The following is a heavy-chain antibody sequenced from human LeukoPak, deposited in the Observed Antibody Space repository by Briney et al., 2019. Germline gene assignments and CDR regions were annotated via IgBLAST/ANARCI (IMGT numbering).Heavy chain of an antibody. D-gene: IGHD2-15*01. CDR2: IYPTGST. J-gene: IGHJ5*02. CDR3: ARLDCSGGSCYRSPFDP. V-gene: IGHV4-38-2*02. Sequence: SETLSLTCTVSGYSISGGYYWGWIRQPPGKGLEWIGNIYPTGSTYYNPSLKSRVTISVDTSKNQFSLKVSSVSAADTAVYYCARLDCSGGSCYRSPFDPWGQGTLVTVSS. CDR1: GYSISGGYY.